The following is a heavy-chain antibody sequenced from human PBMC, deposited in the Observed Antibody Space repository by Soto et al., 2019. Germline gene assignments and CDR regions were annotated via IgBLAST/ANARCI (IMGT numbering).Heavy chain of an antibody. CDR1: GYTFTSYY. V-gene: IGHV1-46*03. J-gene: IGHJ3*02. CDR2: INPSGGST. D-gene: IGHD4-17*01. Sequence: ASVKVSCKASGYTFTSYYMHWVRQAPGQGLEWMGIINPSGGSTSYAQKFQGRVTMTRDTSTSTVYMELSSLRSEDTAVYYCARVSLTTVTTGAFDIWGQGTMVTVSS. CDR3: ARVSLTTVTTGAFDI.